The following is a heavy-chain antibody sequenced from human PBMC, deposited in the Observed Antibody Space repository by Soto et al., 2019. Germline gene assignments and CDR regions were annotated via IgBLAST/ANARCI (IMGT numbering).Heavy chain of an antibody. V-gene: IGHV1-3*01. J-gene: IGHJ4*02. Sequence: QVQLVQSGAEVKKPGASVKVSCKASGYTFTSYAMHWVRQAPGQRLEWMGWINAGNGNTKYSQKFQGRDTITRDTSARTAYIELSSLRSEDTDVYYCARDRSYYDSSGYYSYFDYWGQGTLVTVSS. CDR1: GYTFTSYA. D-gene: IGHD3-22*01. CDR2: INAGNGNT. CDR3: ARDRSYYDSSGYYSYFDY.